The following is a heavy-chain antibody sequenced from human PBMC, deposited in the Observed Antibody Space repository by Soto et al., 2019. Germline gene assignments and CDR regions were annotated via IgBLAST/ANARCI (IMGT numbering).Heavy chain of an antibody. Sequence: GGSLRLSCAASGFTFSSYWMSWVRQAPGKGLEWVANIKQDGSEKYYVDSVKGRFTISRDNAKNSLYLQMNSLRAEDTAVYYCTSSGGVVITHDAFDIWGQGTMVTVSS. D-gene: IGHD3-3*01. V-gene: IGHV3-7*01. CDR1: GFTFSSYW. CDR3: TSSGGVVITHDAFDI. J-gene: IGHJ3*02. CDR2: IKQDGSEK.